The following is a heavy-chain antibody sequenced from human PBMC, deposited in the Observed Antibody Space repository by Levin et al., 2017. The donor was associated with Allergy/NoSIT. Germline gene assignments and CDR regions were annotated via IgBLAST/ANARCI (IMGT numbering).Heavy chain of an antibody. CDR3: ARTILHDSGYYYYGMDV. CDR1: GFSLSNARMG. J-gene: IGHJ6*02. CDR2: IFSNDEK. Sequence: SGPTLVKPPETLTLTCTVSGFSLSNARMGVSWIRQPPGKALEWLAHIFSNDEKSYSTSLKSRLTISKDTSKSQVVLTMTNMDPVDTATYYCARTILHDSGYYYYGMDVWGQGTTVTVSS. D-gene: IGHD3-10*01. V-gene: IGHV2-26*01.